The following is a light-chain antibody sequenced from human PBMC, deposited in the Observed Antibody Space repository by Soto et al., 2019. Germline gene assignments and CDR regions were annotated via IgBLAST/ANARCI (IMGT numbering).Light chain of an antibody. CDR3: CSYAGTYIPL. CDR2: DVS. Sequence: QSVLTQPRSVSGSPGQSVTISCTGTSSDVGAYTFVSWYQHNPGKAPKLMIFDVSARPSGVPDRFSGSKSANTASLTISGLQTEDEADYYCCSYAGTYIPLFGGGTKLTVL. J-gene: IGLJ2*01. V-gene: IGLV2-11*01. CDR1: SSDVGAYTF.